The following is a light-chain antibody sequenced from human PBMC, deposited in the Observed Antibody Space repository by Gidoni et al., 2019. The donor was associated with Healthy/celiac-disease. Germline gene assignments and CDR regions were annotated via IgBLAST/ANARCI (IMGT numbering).Light chain of an antibody. Sequence: QSALTQPRSVSGSPGQSVTISCTGTSSVVGGYNYDSWYQPHPDKAPKLMIYDVSKRPSGVPDRFSGSKSGNTASLTISGLQAEDEADYYCCSYAGSYTFVFGGGTKLTVL. CDR2: DVS. J-gene: IGLJ3*02. V-gene: IGLV2-11*01. CDR1: SSVVGGYNY. CDR3: CSYAGSYTFV.